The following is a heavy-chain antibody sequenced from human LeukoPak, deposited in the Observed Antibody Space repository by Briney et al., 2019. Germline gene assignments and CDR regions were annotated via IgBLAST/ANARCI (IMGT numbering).Heavy chain of an antibody. V-gene: IGHV4-59*01. CDR3: AREGGTYGYNWFDP. CDR2: IYYSGST. D-gene: IGHD1-26*01. Sequence: SETLSLTCTVSGGSISTYYWSWIRQLPGKGLEWIGYIYYSGSTNYNPSLKSRVTISVDTSKNQFSLKLSSVTAADTAVYYCAREGGTYGYNWFDPWGQGTLVTVSS. J-gene: IGHJ5*02. CDR1: GGSISTYY.